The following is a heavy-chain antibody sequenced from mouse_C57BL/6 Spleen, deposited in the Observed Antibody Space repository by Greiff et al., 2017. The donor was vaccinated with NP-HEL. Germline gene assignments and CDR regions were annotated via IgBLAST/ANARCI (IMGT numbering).Heavy chain of an antibody. CDR1: GYTFTSYW. CDR3: TRTGIYAMDY. J-gene: IGHJ4*01. Sequence: QVQLQQPGAELVRPGSSVKLSCKASGYTFTSYWMHWVKQRPIQGLEWIGNIDPSDSETHYNQKFKDKATLTVDKSSSTAYMQLSSLTSEDAAVYCCTRTGIYAMDYWGQGTSVTVSS. CDR2: IDPSDSET. D-gene: IGHD1-1*01. V-gene: IGHV1-52*01.